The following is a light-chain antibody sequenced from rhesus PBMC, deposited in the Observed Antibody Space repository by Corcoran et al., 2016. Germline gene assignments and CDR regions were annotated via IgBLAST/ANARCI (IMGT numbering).Light chain of an antibody. V-gene: IGKV1-66*01. CDR3: QHYNNSPLT. J-gene: IGKJ4*01. CDR1: QSISSW. Sequence: DIQMTQSPSSLSASVGDTVTITCRASQSISSWLAWSQQKPGKAPKFLIYYASSLETGVPSRFSGSRSGTDYTLTISSLQPEDIATYYCQHYNNSPLTFGGGTKVELK. CDR2: YAS.